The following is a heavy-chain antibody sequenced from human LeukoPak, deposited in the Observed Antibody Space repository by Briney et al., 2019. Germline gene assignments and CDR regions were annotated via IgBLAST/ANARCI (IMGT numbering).Heavy chain of an antibody. CDR2: ITNSGSTT. D-gene: IGHD4-17*01. J-gene: IGHJ6*03. CDR1: GFTFSDYY. Sequence: GGSLRLSCVASGFTFSDYYMSWIRRAPGKGLEWISYITNSGSTTFYADSVKGRSSISRDNANSSLFLQMNSLRAEDTAVYYCTRDVRLRHKYYYMDVWGEGTTVTVSS. V-gene: IGHV3-11*04. CDR3: TRDVRLRHKYYYMDV.